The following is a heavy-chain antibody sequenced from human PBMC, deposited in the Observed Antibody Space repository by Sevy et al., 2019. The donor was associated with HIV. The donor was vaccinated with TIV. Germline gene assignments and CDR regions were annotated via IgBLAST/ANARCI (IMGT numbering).Heavy chain of an antibody. V-gene: IGHV4-31*03. CDR1: GGSISSGGYY. D-gene: IGHD3-22*01. CDR3: ARARTWDSSGYYRGYFDY. Sequence: SESLSLTCTVSGGSISSGGYYWSWIRQHPGKGLEWIGYIYYSGSTYNNASLKSRVTISVDTSKNQFSLKLSSVTAAETAVYYCARARTWDSSGYYRGYFDYWGQGTLVTVSS. CDR2: IYYSGST. J-gene: IGHJ4*02.